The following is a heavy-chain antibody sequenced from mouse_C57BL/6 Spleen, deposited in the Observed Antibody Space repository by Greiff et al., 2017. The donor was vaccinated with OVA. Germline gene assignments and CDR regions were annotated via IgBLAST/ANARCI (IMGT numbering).Heavy chain of an antibody. CDR2: IWSGGST. V-gene: IGHV2-5*01. D-gene: IGHD2-13*01. Sequence: QVQLQQSGPGLVQPSQSLSITCTASGFSFTSYGVHWVSQSPGKGLEWMGVIWSGGSTDYNADNMYSLGTIKDNSKFQVFFRMNSLQADDTAIYYCAKTCDEGAWFAYWGQGTLVTVSA. CDR1: GFSFTSYG. J-gene: IGHJ3*01. CDR3: AKTCDEGAWFAY.